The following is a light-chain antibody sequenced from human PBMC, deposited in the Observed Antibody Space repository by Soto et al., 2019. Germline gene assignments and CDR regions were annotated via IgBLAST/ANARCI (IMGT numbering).Light chain of an antibody. CDR2: GAS. CDR1: QSVSSN. CDR3: QQYNNWLRT. J-gene: IGKJ3*01. V-gene: IGKV3-15*01. Sequence: EILMTQSPATLSVSPGERATLSCRASQSVSSNLAWYQQKPGQAPRLLIYGASTRATGIPARFSGSGSGTEFTLTISSLQSEDFAVYYCQQYNNWLRTFGPGTKVDIK.